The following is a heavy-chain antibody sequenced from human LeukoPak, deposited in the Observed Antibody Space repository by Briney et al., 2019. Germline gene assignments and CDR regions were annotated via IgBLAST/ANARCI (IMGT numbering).Heavy chain of an antibody. CDR3: ARDYYDSSGYTLRAN. D-gene: IGHD3-22*01. Sequence: GGSLRLSCAASRFTFSNYGMHWVRQAPGKGLEWVAFIRYDGSSKYYADSVKGRFTISRDNSKNTLYLQMNSLRAEDTAVYYCARDYYDSSGYTLRANWGQGTQVTVSS. J-gene: IGHJ4*02. CDR1: RFTFSNYG. V-gene: IGHV3-30*02. CDR2: IRYDGSSK.